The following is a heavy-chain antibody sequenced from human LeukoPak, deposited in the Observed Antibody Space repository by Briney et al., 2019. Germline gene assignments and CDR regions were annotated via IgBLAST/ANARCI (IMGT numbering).Heavy chain of an antibody. CDR2: ISYSGTT. CDR3: ARGVYGDYHPFDY. Sequence: SETLSLTCTVSDGSISSYYWSWIRQPPGKGLEWIGYISYSGTTNYSPSLKSRVTISVDTSKNQFSLKLSSVTAADTAVYYCARGVYGDYHPFDYWGQGTLVTVSS. D-gene: IGHD4-17*01. CDR1: DGSISSYY. J-gene: IGHJ4*02. V-gene: IGHV4-59*01.